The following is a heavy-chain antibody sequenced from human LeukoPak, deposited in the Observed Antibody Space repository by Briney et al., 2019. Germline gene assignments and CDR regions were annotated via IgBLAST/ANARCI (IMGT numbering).Heavy chain of an antibody. J-gene: IGHJ4*02. CDR2: IYYSGST. Sequence: SETLSLTCTVSGGSISSSSYYWGWIRQPPGKGLEWIGSIYYSGSTYYNPSLKSRVTISVDTSKNQFSLKLSSVTAADTAVYYCARGPSVLLGAYFDYWGQGTLVTVSS. D-gene: IGHD3-10*01. CDR3: ARGPSVLLGAYFDY. CDR1: GGSISSSSYY. V-gene: IGHV4-39*07.